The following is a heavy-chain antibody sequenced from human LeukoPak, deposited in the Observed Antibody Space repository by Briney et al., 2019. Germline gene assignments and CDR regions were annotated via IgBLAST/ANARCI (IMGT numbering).Heavy chain of an antibody. CDR3: ARDPNYYGSGSYYNVGFFVL. CDR1: GYTFTSYG. V-gene: IGHV1-18*01. Sequence: ASVKVSCMASGYTFTSYGISWVRQAPGQGLEWMGWISAYNGNTNYAQKLQGRVTMTTDTSTSTAYMELRSLRSDDTAVYYCARDPNYYGSGSYYNVGFFVLWGQGTLVTVSS. J-gene: IGHJ4*02. CDR2: ISAYNGNT. D-gene: IGHD3-10*01.